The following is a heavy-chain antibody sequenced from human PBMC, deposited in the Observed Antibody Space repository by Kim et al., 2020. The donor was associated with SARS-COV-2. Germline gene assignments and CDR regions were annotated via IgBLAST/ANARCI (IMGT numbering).Heavy chain of an antibody. J-gene: IGHJ3*01. Sequence: GGSLRLSCAVSGFTFSDYYMSWIRQAPGKGLEWVSRISSSAASIYYADSVKGRFTISRDNAKNSLYLQMSILRAEDTAVCYCVRASRAGYSIGWRDTFDLWGQGTMVTVSS. D-gene: IGHD6-19*01. CDR1: GFTFSDYY. V-gene: IGHV3-11*04. CDR2: ISSSAASI. CDR3: VRASRAGYSIGWRDTFDL.